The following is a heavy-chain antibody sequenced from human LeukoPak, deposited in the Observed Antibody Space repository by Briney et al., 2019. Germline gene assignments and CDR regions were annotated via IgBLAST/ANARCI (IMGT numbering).Heavy chain of an antibody. CDR2: IYSGGTT. CDR3: ARASGYSSPFDY. D-gene: IGHD6-19*01. Sequence: GGSLRLPCAASGFTVNTNYMSWVRQAPGKGLQWVSVIYSGGTTYYADSVKGRFTISRDNSKNTLYLQMNSLRAEDTAVYYCARASGYSSPFDYWGQGTLVTVSS. V-gene: IGHV3-53*01. CDR1: GFTVNTNY. J-gene: IGHJ4*02.